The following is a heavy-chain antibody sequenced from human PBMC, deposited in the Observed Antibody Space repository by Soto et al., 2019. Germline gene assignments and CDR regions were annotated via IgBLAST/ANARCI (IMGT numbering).Heavy chain of an antibody. CDR1: NGSISSYY. CDR3: ARQGFGALHGLVDV. CDR2: IYYSGST. V-gene: IGHV4-59*08. J-gene: IGHJ6*02. Sequence: PSETLSLTCTVSNGSISSYYWSWIRQPPGKGLEWIGYIYYSGSTNYNPSLKSRVTISLDTSKNQFSLKVTSVTAADTAVYYCARQGFGALHGLVDVWAQGTTVTVSS. D-gene: IGHD3-10*01.